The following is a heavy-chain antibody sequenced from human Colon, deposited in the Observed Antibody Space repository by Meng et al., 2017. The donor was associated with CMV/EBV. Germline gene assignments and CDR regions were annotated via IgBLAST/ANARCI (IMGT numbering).Heavy chain of an antibody. CDR3: ARDTSGAGMDH. CDR2: IYSGGST. D-gene: IGHD1-26*01. Sequence: GGSLRLSCGVSGLTLTNSYMTWVRQPPGRGLEWVSIIYSGGSTSYGSSVKGRFTISRDISRNMVFLQMNSRRSDDTAVYYCARDTSGAGMDHWGQGTVVTVSS. J-gene: IGHJ4*02. V-gene: IGHV3-66*02. CDR1: GLTLTNSY.